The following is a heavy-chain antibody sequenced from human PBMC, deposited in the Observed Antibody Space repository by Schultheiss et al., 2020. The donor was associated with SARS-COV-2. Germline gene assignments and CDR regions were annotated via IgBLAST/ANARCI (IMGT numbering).Heavy chain of an antibody. CDR3: ARGPPYSSGAADY. Sequence: GGSLRLSCAASGFTVSSNYMSWVRQAPGKGLEWVSAISGSGGSTYYADSVKGRFTISRDNSKNTLYLQMNSLRAEDTAVYYCARGPPYSSGAADYWGQGTLVTVSS. CDR2: ISGSGGST. J-gene: IGHJ4*02. CDR1: GFTVSSNY. D-gene: IGHD6-19*01. V-gene: IGHV3-23*01.